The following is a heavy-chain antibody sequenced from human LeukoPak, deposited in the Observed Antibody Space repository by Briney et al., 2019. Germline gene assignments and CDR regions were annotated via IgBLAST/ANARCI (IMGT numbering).Heavy chain of an antibody. CDR2: INQDGSQK. CDR3: ARKGWYSDL. CDR1: GFTFSNHG. Sequence: GGSLRLSCAASGFTFSNHGMNWVRQAPGKGLEWVASINQDGSQKYYVESLKGRFTISRDNAKNSHYLQMNSLRAEDTAVYYCARKGWYSDLWGRGTLVSVSS. J-gene: IGHJ2*01. V-gene: IGHV3-7*01.